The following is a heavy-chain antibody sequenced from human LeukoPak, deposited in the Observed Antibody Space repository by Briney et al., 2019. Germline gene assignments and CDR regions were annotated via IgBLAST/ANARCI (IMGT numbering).Heavy chain of an antibody. CDR1: GGSVSRYH. Sequence: TSETLSLTCTVSGGSVSRYHWSWIRRPPGKGLEWIGYISYSGSTNYNPSLKSRVTISVDTSKNQFSLKLSSVTAADTAVYYCARRKRTTYGVHFDYWGQGALVTVPS. D-gene: IGHD4-17*01. CDR3: ARRKRTTYGVHFDY. J-gene: IGHJ4*02. V-gene: IGHV4-59*08. CDR2: ISYSGST.